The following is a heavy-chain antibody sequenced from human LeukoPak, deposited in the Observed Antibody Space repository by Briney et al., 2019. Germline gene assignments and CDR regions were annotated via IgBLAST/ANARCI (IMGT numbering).Heavy chain of an antibody. CDR2: VSYAGDND. D-gene: IGHD3-16*01. V-gene: IGHV3-30-3*01. Sequence: GGSLRLSCVASGFTLSTHVMHWVRQAPGKGLEWVAAVSYAGDNDFYADSVKGRSTISRDNSKNTLFLQMNSLRAEDTAVYYCARAGFGFGRFFDYWGQGTLATVSS. J-gene: IGHJ4*02. CDR1: GFTLSTHV. CDR3: ARAGFGFGRFFDY.